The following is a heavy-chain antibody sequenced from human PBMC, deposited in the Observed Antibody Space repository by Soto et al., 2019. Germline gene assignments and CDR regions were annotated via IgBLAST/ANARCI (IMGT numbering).Heavy chain of an antibody. D-gene: IGHD2-15*01. Sequence: GGSLRLSCAASGFTFSSYSMNWVRQAPGKGLEWVSSISSSSSYIYYADSVKGRFNISRDNAKNSLYLQMNSLRAEDTAVYYCARDPPVVVAAAYFDYWGQGTLVTVSS. CDR2: ISSSSSYI. V-gene: IGHV3-21*01. J-gene: IGHJ4*02. CDR3: ARDPPVVVAAAYFDY. CDR1: GFTFSSYS.